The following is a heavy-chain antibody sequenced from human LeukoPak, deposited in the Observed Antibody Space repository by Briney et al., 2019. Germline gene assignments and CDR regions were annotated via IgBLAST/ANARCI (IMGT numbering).Heavy chain of an antibody. CDR2: IYPGDSDT. CDR1: GYSFTSYW. D-gene: IGHD1-26*01. V-gene: IGHV5-51*01. CDR3: ARGSGSYHTAYMN. Sequence: GESLKISCKGSGYSFTSYWIGWVRQMPGRGLEWMGIIYPGDSDTRYSPSFQGQVTISADRSLSTAYLQWSSLKASDTAMYYCARGSGSYHTAYMNWGQGSPVTVSS. J-gene: IGHJ4*02.